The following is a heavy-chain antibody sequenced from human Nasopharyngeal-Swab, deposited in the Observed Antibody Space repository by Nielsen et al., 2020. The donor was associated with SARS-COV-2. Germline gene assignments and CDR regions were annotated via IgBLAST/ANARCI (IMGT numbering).Heavy chain of an antibody. D-gene: IGHD5-24*01. CDR3: ARDQEMATAAYSD. CDR1: GGTFKTFS. V-gene: IGHV1-69*04. Sequence: SVKVSCKASGGTFKTFSINWVRQAPGQGLQWMGRIVPILGIVNYAQRFQGRATFTADESTSTAYMDLSSLRSDDTAVYYCARDQEMATAAYSDWGQGTLVIVSS. CDR2: IVPILGIV. J-gene: IGHJ4*02.